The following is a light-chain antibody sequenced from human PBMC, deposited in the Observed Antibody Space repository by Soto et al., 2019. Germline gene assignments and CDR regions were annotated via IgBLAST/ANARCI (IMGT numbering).Light chain of an antibody. CDR1: QGISIY. Sequence: EIRMAQAGYERRSWWGAKDKIKSRASQGISIYLAWFHQRPGKAPTSLIYAASTLQSGVPSKFSGSGSGTDFTLTISGLQPEDFGTYYCQQYKTYPLTLGGGTKVDIK. V-gene: IGKV1-16*02. CDR3: QQYKTYPLT. J-gene: IGKJ4*01. CDR2: AAS.